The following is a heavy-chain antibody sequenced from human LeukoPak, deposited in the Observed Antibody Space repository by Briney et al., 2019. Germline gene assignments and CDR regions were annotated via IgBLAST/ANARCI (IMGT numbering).Heavy chain of an antibody. CDR2: IYYSGST. D-gene: IGHD3-10*01. J-gene: IGHJ6*03. Sequence: SETLSLTCTVSGGSISSYYWSWIRQPPGKGLEWIGYIYYSGSTNYNPSLKSRVTISVDTSKNQFSLKLSSVTAADTAVYYCARSSGFYRREYYYMDVWGTGTTVAISS. V-gene: IGHV4-59*12. CDR1: GGSISSYY. CDR3: ARSSGFYRREYYYMDV.